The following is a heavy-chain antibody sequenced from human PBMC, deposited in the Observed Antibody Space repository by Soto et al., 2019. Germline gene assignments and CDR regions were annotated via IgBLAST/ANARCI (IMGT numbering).Heavy chain of an antibody. CDR2: INPNGGST. D-gene: IGHD7-27*01. CDR3: ARGLTSGDY. Sequence: QVQLVQSGAEVKNPGASVKLSCKASGYTFTSFYIHWVRQAQGQGLEWMAIINPNGGSTNYAPNLQGRVTLTRDTSTNTVYIELSSLGSEDTAVYYCARGLTSGDYWGQGTLVTVSS. V-gene: IGHV1-46*01. CDR1: GYTFTSFY. J-gene: IGHJ4*02.